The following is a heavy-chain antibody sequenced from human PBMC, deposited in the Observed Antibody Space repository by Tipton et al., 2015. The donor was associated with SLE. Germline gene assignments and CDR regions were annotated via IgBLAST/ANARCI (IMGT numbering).Heavy chain of an antibody. Sequence: SLRLSCAASGFTFDDYAMHWVRQAPGKGLEWVSLISGDGGSTYYADSVKDRFTISRDNSKNSLYLQMNSLRTEDTALYYCARSSITMVRGVIITGSFDYWGQGTLVTVPS. CDR2: ISGDGGST. CDR1: GFTFDDYA. CDR3: ARSSITMVRGVIITGSFDY. V-gene: IGHV3-43*02. J-gene: IGHJ4*02. D-gene: IGHD3-10*01.